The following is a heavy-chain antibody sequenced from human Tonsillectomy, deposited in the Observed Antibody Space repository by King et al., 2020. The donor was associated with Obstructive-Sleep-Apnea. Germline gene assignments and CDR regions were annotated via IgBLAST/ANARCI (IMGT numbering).Heavy chain of an antibody. Sequence: VQLPQWGAGLLKPSETLSLTFAVYGGSFSGYYWSWIRQPPGKGLEWIGEINHSGSTNYNPSLKSRVTMSVDTSKNQFSLKLGPVTAADTAVYYCARGRGYDNWGYFDYWGQGTLVTVSS. CDR2: INHSGST. D-gene: IGHD5-12*01. V-gene: IGHV4-34*01. CDR1: GGSFSGYY. J-gene: IGHJ4*02. CDR3: ARGRGYDNWGYFDY.